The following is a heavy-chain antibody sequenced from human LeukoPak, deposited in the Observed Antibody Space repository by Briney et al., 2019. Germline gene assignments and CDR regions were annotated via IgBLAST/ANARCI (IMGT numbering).Heavy chain of an antibody. CDR2: IYTSGST. Sequence: GSLRLSCAASGFTFSSYSMNWVRQAPGKGLEWIGRIYTSGSTNYNASLKSRVSMSVDTSKNQFSLKLSSVTAADTAVFYCARENSGSYREFDYWGQGTLVTVSS. V-gene: IGHV4-4*07. J-gene: IGHJ4*02. D-gene: IGHD1-26*01. CDR1: GFTFSSYS. CDR3: ARENSGSYREFDY.